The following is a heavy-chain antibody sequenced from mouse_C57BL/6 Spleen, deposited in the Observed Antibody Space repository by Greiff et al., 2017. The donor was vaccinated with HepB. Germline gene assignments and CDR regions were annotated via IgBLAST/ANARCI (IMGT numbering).Heavy chain of an antibody. V-gene: IGHV5-4*01. D-gene: IGHD2-4*01. CDR3: ARGGGDYDEDWYFDV. CDR2: ISDGGSYT. CDR1: GFTFSSYA. Sequence: EVQGVESGGGLVKPGGSLKLSCAASGFTFSSYAMSWVRQTPEKRLEWVATISDGGSYTYYPDNVKGRFTISRDNAKNNLYLQMSHLKSEDTAMYYCARGGGDYDEDWYFDVWGTGTTVTVSS. J-gene: IGHJ1*03.